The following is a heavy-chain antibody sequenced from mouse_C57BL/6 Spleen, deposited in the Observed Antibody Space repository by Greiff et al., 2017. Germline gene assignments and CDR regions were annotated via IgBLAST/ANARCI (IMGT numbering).Heavy chain of an antibody. J-gene: IGHJ2*01. Sequence: QVQLKESGAELVRPGASVKLSCKASGYTFTDYYINWVKQRPGQGLEWIARIYPGSGNTYYNEKFKGKATLTAEKSSSTAYMQLSSLTSEDSAVYFCARSSDGYSDYWGQGTTLTVSS. CDR2: IYPGSGNT. D-gene: IGHD2-3*01. CDR3: ARSSDGYSDY. CDR1: GYTFTDYY. V-gene: IGHV1-76*01.